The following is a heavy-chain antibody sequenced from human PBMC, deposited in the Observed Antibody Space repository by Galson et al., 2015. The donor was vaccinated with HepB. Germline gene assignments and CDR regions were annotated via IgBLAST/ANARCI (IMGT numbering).Heavy chain of an antibody. V-gene: IGHV4-59*08. CDR1: GDSLTKYY. D-gene: IGHD2-15*01. J-gene: IGHJ3*01. Sequence: TLSLTCTVSGDSLTKYYWSWIRQTPGMGLQWIAYIYYTGDINVNPSLKSRVTVDIDTSKSQFSLKMTSVTASDTALYYCAGMAVVAARGFEVWGRGTLVSVSS. CDR3: AGMAVVAARGFEV. CDR2: IYYTGDI.